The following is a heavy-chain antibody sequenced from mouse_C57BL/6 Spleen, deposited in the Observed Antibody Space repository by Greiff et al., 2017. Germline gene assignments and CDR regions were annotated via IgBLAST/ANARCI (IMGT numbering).Heavy chain of an antibody. V-gene: IGHV1-5*01. J-gene: IGHJ1*03. CDR3: TRSLRSNYDGWYFDV. CDR2: IYPGNSDT. Sequence: EVQLQQSGTVLARPGASVKMSCKTSGYTFTSYWMHWVKQRPGQGLEWIGAIYPGNSDTSYNQTFKGKAKLTAVTSASTAYMELSSLTNEDSAVDYYTRSLRSNYDGWYFDVWGTGTTVTVSS. D-gene: IGHD2-5*01. CDR1: GYTFTSYW.